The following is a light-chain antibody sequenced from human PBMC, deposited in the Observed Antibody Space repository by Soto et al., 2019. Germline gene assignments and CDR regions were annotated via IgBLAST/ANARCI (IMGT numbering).Light chain of an antibody. CDR2: EVS. CDR1: SSDVGGYNY. CDR3: SSYTRSSTVV. Sequence: QSVLTQPASVSGSPGQSVTISCTGTSSDVGGYNYVSWYQQRPGEAPKLMIYEVSNRPSGVSNRFSGSKSGNTASLTISGLQAEDEADYYCSSYTRSSTVVFDGGTKVTVL. J-gene: IGLJ2*01. V-gene: IGLV2-14*01.